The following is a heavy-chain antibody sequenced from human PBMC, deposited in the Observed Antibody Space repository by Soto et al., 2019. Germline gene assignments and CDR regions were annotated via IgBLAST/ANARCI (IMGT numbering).Heavy chain of an antibody. D-gene: IGHD1-26*01. V-gene: IGHV3-7*01. CDR2: INQDGSGK. CDR3: AVQGATFDY. Sequence: EVQLVESGGGLVQPGGSLRLSCAASGFTFSSYWMSWVRQAPGKGLECVANINQDGSGKYYVDSVKGRFTISRDNAKNSLSLQMNSLRAEDKAVYYCAVQGATFDYWGQGTLVTVSS. J-gene: IGHJ4*02. CDR1: GFTFSSYW.